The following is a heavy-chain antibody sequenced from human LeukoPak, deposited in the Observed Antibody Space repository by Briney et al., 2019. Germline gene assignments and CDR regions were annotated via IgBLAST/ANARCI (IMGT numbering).Heavy chain of an antibody. D-gene: IGHD6-6*01. CDR1: GGSISSGDYY. Sequence: PSETLSLTCTVSGGSISSGDYYWSWIRQPPGKGLEWIGYIYYSGSTYYNPSLKSRVTISVDTSKNQFSLKLSSVTAADTAVYYCASGSAARPWFDPWGQGTLVTVSS. CDR3: ASGSAARPWFDP. CDR2: IYYSGST. V-gene: IGHV4-30-4*01. J-gene: IGHJ5*02.